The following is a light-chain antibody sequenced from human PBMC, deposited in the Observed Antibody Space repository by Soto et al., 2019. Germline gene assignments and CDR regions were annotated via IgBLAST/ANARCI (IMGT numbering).Light chain of an antibody. CDR1: QSVSSY. CDR2: RAS. J-gene: IGKJ2*01. V-gene: IGKV3-15*01. CDR3: QQYNTWPQRYT. Sequence: EIVMTQSPATLSVSPGGRATLSCRASQSVSSYLAWYQQRPGQPPRLLIYRASTWAIGIPARFSGSGSGTEFSLTISIRQPEDFAVYYCQQYNTWPQRYTFGQGTKVEI.